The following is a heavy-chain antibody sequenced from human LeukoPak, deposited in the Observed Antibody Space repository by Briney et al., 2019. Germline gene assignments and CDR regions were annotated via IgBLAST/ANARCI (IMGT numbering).Heavy chain of an antibody. J-gene: IGHJ5*02. CDR2: RNPNSCNT. D-gene: IGHD6-13*01. Sequence: AAVKVSCKASGYTFTSYDINWVRQATGQGGEGMGWRNPNSCNTGYAQEFQGTVTMTRNTSISTAYMGLSSLRSEDTDVYHCARLGRIAAAGIGRFDPWGQGTLVTVSS. CDR1: GYTFTSYD. CDR3: ARLGRIAAAGIGRFDP. V-gene: IGHV1-8*01.